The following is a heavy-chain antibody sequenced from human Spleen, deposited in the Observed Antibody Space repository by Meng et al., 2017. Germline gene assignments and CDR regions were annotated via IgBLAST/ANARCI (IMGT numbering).Heavy chain of an antibody. CDR2: INTYNGKT. V-gene: IGHV1-18*01. CDR1: AYTLSSDG. Sequence: ASVKVSCKASAYTLSSDGFAWVRQAPGQGLEWLGWINTYNGKTDYAQKFQGRITMTTDTFTRTGYMELRSLRSDDTAVYYCATRGNPYLNCWGQGTLVTVSS. CDR3: ATRGNPYLNC. J-gene: IGHJ4*02.